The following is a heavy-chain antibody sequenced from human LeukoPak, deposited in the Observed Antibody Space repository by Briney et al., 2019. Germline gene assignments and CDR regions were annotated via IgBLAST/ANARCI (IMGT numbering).Heavy chain of an antibody. CDR2: ISGSGDST. J-gene: IGHJ4*02. V-gene: IGHV3-23*01. D-gene: IGHD4-17*01. CDR1: GFTFSNYA. CDR3: ANEIFYGTWIAEY. Sequence: GGSLRLSCAASGFTFSNYAMSWVRQAPGKGLEWVSAISGSGDSTYYADSVKGRFTISRDNSKNTLYLQMNSLRVEDTAEYYCANEIFYGTWIAEYWGQGTLVTVSS.